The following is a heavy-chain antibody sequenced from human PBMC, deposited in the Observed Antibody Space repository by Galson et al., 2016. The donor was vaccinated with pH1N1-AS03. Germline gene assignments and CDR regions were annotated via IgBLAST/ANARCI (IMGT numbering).Heavy chain of an antibody. CDR1: GGTFSKYV. D-gene: IGHD5-24*01. J-gene: IGHJ5*02. CDR2: IIPNLGVT. CDR3: AHNQANGYNYWFEP. V-gene: IGHV1-69*04. Sequence: SVKVSCKASGGTFSKYVISWVRQAPGQGLQWMGRIIPNLGVTNYAQRFQARVTITADKSSSTVYMEVTNLTSEDTAIYYCAHNQANGYNYWFEPWGQGTLVTVSS.